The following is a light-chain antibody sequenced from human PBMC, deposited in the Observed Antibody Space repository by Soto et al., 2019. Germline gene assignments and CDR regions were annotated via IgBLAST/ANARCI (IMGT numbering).Light chain of an antibody. CDR2: GAF. CDR3: QQYHNSPRT. CDR1: QTVGADY. Sequence: ESALTQSATPLSLSPGETATLPGRPSQTVGADYLAWYQQKPGQAPRLLIYGAFNRAAGTPDRFSGSGSGTEFTLTITRLEPEDVAVYYCQQYHNSPRTFGQGTKVE. V-gene: IGKV3-20*01. J-gene: IGKJ1*01.